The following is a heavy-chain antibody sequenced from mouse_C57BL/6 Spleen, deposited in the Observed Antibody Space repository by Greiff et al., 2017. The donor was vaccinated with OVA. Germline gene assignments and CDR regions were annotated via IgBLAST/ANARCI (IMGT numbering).Heavy chain of an antibody. D-gene: IGHD2-4*01. Sequence: QVQLQQPGAELVRPGSSVKLSCKASGYTFTSYWMHWVKQSPIQGLEWIGNIDPSDSDTHYNQKFKDKATLTVDKSSSTAYMQLSSLTSEDSAVYYCARGDYEGLRFAYWGQGTLVTVSA. CDR3: ARGDYEGLRFAY. CDR1: GYTFTSYW. CDR2: IDPSDSDT. J-gene: IGHJ3*01. V-gene: IGHV1-52*01.